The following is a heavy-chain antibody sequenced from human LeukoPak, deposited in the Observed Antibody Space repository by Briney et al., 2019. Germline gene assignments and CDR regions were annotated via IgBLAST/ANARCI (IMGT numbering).Heavy chain of an antibody. CDR3: ARPYTSDYRGAFDI. J-gene: IGHJ3*02. CDR1: GFTFDDYG. CDR2: INWKGDLT. D-gene: IGHD6-19*01. V-gene: IGHV3-20*04. Sequence: GGSLRLSCAASGFTFDDYGMSWVRQAAGKGLEWVSTINWKGDLTYYVDSVKGRFTISRDPAKNSLYLQMNSLRAEDTAVYYCARPYTSDYRGAFDIWGQGTMVTVSS.